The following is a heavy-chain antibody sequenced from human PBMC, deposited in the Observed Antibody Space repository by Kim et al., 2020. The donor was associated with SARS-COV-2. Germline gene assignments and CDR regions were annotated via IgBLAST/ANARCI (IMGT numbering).Heavy chain of an antibody. D-gene: IGHD3-3*01. V-gene: IGHV3-30*18. CDR3: AKDGSIVRSLEWVLED. J-gene: IGHJ1*01. CDR2: ISYDGSTE. Sequence: GGSLRLSCAASGFAFHTFGMHWVRQAPGKGLEWVAIISYDGSTEDYAGSVKGRFTISRDNSKKTVYLQMNTLRPEDTAVYYCAKDGSIVRSLEWVLEDWG. CDR1: GFAFHTFG.